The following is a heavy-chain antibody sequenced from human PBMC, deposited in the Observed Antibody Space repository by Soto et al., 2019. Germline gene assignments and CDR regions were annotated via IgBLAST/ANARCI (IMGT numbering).Heavy chain of an antibody. CDR3: ARGSMGDIVVVPAAFGFDP. CDR2: INPNSGGT. D-gene: IGHD2-2*01. J-gene: IGHJ5*02. CDR1: GYTFTGYY. V-gene: IGHV1-2*04. Sequence: QVQLVQSGAEVKKPGASVKVSCKASGYTFTGYYMHWVRQAPGQGLEWMGWINPNSGGTNYGQKFQGWVTMTRDTSISTAYMELSRLRSDDTAVYYCARGSMGDIVVVPAAFGFDPWGQGTLVTVSS.